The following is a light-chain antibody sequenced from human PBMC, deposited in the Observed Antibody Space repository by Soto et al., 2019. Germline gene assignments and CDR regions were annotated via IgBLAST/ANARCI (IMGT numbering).Light chain of an antibody. V-gene: IGLV2-14*01. Sequence: QSALTQPASVSGSPGQSITISCTGTSSDVGTYNYVSWYQHHPGKAPKLIIYEGSNRPSGVSNRFSGSKSGSTASLTISGLKAEDEADYHCTSYTRDTALVFGTGTKLTVL. CDR3: TSYTRDTALV. CDR2: EGS. CDR1: SSDVGTYNY. J-gene: IGLJ1*01.